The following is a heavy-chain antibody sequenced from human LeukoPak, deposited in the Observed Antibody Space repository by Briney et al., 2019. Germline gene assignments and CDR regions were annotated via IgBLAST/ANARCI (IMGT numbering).Heavy chain of an antibody. CDR3: ARDLGYCSGGSCRYFDY. D-gene: IGHD2-15*01. Sequence: ASVKVSCKASGYTFTGYYMHWVRQAPGQGLEWMGWINPNSGGTNYAQKFQGRVTMTRDTSISTAYMELSRLRSDDTAVYYCARDLGYCSGGSCRYFDYWGQGTLVTVSS. CDR1: GYTFTGYY. CDR2: INPNSGGT. J-gene: IGHJ4*02. V-gene: IGHV1-2*02.